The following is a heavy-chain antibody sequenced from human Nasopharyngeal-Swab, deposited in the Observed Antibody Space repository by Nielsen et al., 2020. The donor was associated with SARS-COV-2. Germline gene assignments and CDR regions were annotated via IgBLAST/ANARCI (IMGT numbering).Heavy chain of an antibody. D-gene: IGHD2-21*01. J-gene: IGHJ3*02. V-gene: IGHV3-30*18. CDR2: ISTDGSHK. CDR3: AKDLLAGDAFDI. Sequence: WIRQPPGKGLEWVTFISTDGSHKNYADSVKGRFTISRDNSRNTVDLQMNSLRAEDTAVYYCAKDLLAGDAFDIWGQGTMVTVSS.